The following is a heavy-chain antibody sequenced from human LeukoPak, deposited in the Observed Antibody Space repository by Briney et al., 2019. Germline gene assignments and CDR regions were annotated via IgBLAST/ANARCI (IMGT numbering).Heavy chain of an antibody. CDR1: GFTFSSYG. CDR3: ARLTLSSGYF. D-gene: IGHD3-22*01. V-gene: IGHV3-30*02. CDR2: KRYDGSNK. J-gene: IGHJ4*02. Sequence: GGSLRLSCAASGFTFSSYGMHWVRQAPGKGLEWVAFKRYDGSNKYYADSVKGRFTISRDNSKNTLYLQMNSLRAEDTAVYYCARLTLSSGYFWGQGTLVTVSS.